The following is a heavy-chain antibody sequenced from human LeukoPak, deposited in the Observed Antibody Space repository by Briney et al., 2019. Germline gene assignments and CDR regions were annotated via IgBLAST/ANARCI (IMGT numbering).Heavy chain of an antibody. Sequence: GGSLRLSCAASGFTVTDAWMYWVRQAPGKGLEWVGRIKSKTNGGTTDYAAPVKGRFTLSRDDSKNTLYLQMSSLIIEDTAVYFCSTARSWGQETLVTVSS. V-gene: IGHV3-15*01. CDR2: IKSKTNGGTT. J-gene: IGHJ5*02. CDR3: STARS. CDR1: GFTVTDAW.